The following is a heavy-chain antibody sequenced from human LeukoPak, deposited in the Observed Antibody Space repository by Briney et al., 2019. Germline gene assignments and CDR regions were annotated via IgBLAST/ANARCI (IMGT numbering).Heavy chain of an antibody. CDR1: GGSISSYY. D-gene: IGHD2-21*01. J-gene: IGHJ4*02. Sequence: SETLSLTCTVSGGSISSYYWSWIRQPPGKGLEWIGYIYYSGSTNYNPSLKSRVTISVDTSKNQFSLKLNSVTAADTAVYYCARGGHILFDYWGQGTLVTVSS. CDR3: ARGGHILFDY. V-gene: IGHV4-59*01. CDR2: IYYSGST.